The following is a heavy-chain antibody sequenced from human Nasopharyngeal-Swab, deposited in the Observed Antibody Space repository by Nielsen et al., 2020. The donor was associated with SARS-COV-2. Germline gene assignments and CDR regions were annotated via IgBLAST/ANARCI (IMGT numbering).Heavy chain of an antibody. D-gene: IGHD6-13*01. CDR1: GGTFSSYA. J-gene: IGHJ6*02. Sequence: ASVKVSCKASGGTFSSYAISWVRQAPGKGLEWMGGFDPEDGETIYAQKFQCRVTMTEDTSTDTAYMELSSLRSEDTAVYYCATGWQQLPSGYYYGMDVWGQGTTVTVSS. CDR3: ATGWQQLPSGYYYGMDV. CDR2: FDPEDGET. V-gene: IGHV1-24*01.